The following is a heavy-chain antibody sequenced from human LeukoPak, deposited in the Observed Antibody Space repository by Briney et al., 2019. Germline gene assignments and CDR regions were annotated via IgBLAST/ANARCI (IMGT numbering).Heavy chain of an antibody. CDR3: ARRRGGYSYGKLDY. Sequence: GGSLRLSCAASGFTFSSYAMSWVRQAPGKGLEWVSAISGSGGSAYYADSVKGRFTISRDNSKNTLYLQMNSLRAEDTAVYYCARRRGGYSYGKLDYWGQGTLVTVSS. D-gene: IGHD5-18*01. CDR1: GFTFSSYA. V-gene: IGHV3-23*01. J-gene: IGHJ4*02. CDR2: ISGSGGSA.